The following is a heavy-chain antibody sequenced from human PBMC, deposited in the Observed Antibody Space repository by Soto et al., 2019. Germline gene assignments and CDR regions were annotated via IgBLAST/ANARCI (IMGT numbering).Heavy chain of an antibody. D-gene: IGHD1-26*01. CDR3: ATKSTVGDTTPFDY. Sequence: QVQLVQSGAEVKKPGSSVKVSCKASGGTFSSYAISWVRQAPGQGLEWMGGIIPIFGTANYAQKFQGRVTITADESTSTAYMELSSLRSEDTAVYYCATKSTVGDTTPFDYWGQGTLVTVSS. CDR1: GGTFSSYA. J-gene: IGHJ4*02. V-gene: IGHV1-69*01. CDR2: IIPIFGTA.